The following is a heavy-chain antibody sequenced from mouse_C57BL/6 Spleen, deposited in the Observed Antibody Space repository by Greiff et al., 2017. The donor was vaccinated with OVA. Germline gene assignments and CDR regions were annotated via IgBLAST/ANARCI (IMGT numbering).Heavy chain of an antibody. J-gene: IGHJ2*01. Sequence: QVQLQQSGPELVKPGASVKISCKASGYAFSSSWMNWVKQRPGKGLEWIGRIYPGDGDTNYNGKFKGKATLTADKSSSTAYMQLNILTSEYSAVYFCARDYYGSIFDYWGQGTTLTVSS. D-gene: IGHD1-1*01. CDR3: ARDYYGSIFDY. CDR2: IYPGDGDT. V-gene: IGHV1-82*01. CDR1: GYAFSSSW.